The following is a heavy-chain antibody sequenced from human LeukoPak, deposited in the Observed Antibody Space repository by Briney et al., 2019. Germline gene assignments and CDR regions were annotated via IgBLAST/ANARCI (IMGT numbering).Heavy chain of an antibody. D-gene: IGHD1-26*01. V-gene: IGHV3-48*01. CDR1: GFTFSSYG. CDR2: ISSSSSTI. Sequence: GGSLRLSCAASGFTFSSYGMSWVRQAPGKGLEWVSYISSSSSTIYYADSVKGRFTISRDNAKNPLYLQMNSLRAEDTAVYYCAKDLVGATPDYWGQGTLVTVSS. J-gene: IGHJ4*02. CDR3: AKDLVGATPDY.